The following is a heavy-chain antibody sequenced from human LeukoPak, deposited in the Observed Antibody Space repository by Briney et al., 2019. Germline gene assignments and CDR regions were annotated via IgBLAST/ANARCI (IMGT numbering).Heavy chain of an antibody. D-gene: IGHD6-19*01. Sequence: PGGSLRLSCAASGFAFSSYAMSWVRQPPGEGLEWVSVISRRDDYTSYADSVKRRFTISRDNSKTTLYLQMNTLRAEDTAVYYCATPERGVAAPLYWGQGTLVTVSS. CDR3: ATPERGVAAPLY. CDR2: ISRRDDYT. J-gene: IGHJ4*02. V-gene: IGHV3-23*01. CDR1: GFAFSSYA.